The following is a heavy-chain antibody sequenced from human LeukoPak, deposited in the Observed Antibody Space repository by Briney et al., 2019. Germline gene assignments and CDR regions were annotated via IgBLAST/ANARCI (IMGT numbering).Heavy chain of an antibody. CDR1: GFTLSTYW. D-gene: IGHD3-16*01. V-gene: IGHV3-7*01. Sequence: GGALRLSCEASGFTLSTYWMNWVRQVPGKGLDWVANINPDGSGKRYVDSVKGRFTIARDNADNSLSLQMNSLRAEDTAVYYCASWGAGGNSWGQGTLVTVSS. J-gene: IGHJ4*02. CDR3: ASWGAGGNS. CDR2: INPDGSGK.